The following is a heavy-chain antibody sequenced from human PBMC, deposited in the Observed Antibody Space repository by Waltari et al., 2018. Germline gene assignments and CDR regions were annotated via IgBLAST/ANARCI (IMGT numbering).Heavy chain of an antibody. CDR1: GFTFSSSR. CDR3: ARVKVRDYYDSSGYSDY. Sequence: EVQLVESGGGLVKPGGSLRLSCAASGFTFSSSRMNWVRQAPGKGLEWVSSISSSSSYIYYADSVKGRFTISRDNAKNSLYLQMNSLRAEDTAVYYCARVKVRDYYDSSGYSDYWGQGTLVTVSS. J-gene: IGHJ4*02. D-gene: IGHD3-22*01. V-gene: IGHV3-21*01. CDR2: ISSSSSYI.